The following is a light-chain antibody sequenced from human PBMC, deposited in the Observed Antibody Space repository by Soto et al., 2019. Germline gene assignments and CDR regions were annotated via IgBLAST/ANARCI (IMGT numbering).Light chain of an antibody. Sequence: QSALTQPASVSEPPGQSIDISCTGTSSDVGAYEYVCWDQQHPGKAPKLLISKVSNRPSGVSDRFSGSKSGNPASLTISGLQAEDEADYYCSSFTSAYPFVFGIGTKVTVL. J-gene: IGLJ1*01. CDR3: SSFTSAYPFV. V-gene: IGLV2-14*01. CDR1: SSDVGAYEY. CDR2: KVS.